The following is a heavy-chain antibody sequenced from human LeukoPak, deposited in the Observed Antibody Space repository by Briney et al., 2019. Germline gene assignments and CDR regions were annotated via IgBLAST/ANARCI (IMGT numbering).Heavy chain of an antibody. CDR3: AHSSDYQQH. CDR2: INHGGST. CDR1: GGSFSAYY. Sequence: SETLSLPCAVYGGSFSAYYWICIRHPPGKGLEWIGEINHGGSTNYNPSLKGRVTISVDTSQNQVSLKLSSVTAADTAVYYCAHSSDYQQHCGQGTLVTVSS. D-gene: IGHD3-22*01. J-gene: IGHJ1*01. V-gene: IGHV4-34*01.